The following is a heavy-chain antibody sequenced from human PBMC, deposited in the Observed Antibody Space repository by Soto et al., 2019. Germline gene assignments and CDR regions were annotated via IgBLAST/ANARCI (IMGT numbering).Heavy chain of an antibody. Sequence: EVQLLESGGGLVQPGGSLRLSCAASGFTFSSHSMSWVRQAPGKGLEWVSSTNGSSGRSYHADAVRGRFTISRDNSKNTLYLQMNSLRADDTAIYYCAKDKMEQWLVGGYYDYWGQGALVTVSS. CDR2: TNGSSGRS. V-gene: IGHV3-23*01. CDR1: GFTFSSHS. D-gene: IGHD6-19*01. CDR3: AKDKMEQWLVGGYYDY. J-gene: IGHJ4*02.